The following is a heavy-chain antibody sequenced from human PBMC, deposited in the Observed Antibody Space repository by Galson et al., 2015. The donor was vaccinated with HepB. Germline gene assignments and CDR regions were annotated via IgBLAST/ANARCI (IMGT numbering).Heavy chain of an antibody. Sequence: SLRLSCAASTFIFSTYSMNWVRQAPGKGLECVSYISSSSSTIYYADSVKGRFTISRDNAKNSLYLQMNSLRVEDTAVYYCVFLRGNDLKPFDHWGQGTLVTVSS. CDR3: VFLRGNDLKPFDH. CDR2: ISSSSSTI. J-gene: IGHJ5*02. V-gene: IGHV3-48*04. CDR1: TFIFSTYS. D-gene: IGHD4-23*01.